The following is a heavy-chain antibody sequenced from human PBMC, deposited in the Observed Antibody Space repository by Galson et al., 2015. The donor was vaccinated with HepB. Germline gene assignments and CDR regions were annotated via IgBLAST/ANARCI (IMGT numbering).Heavy chain of an antibody. CDR1: GYSFTGYW. CDR3: ATLYYGGYYYYYMDV. V-gene: IGHV5-10-1*01. D-gene: IGHD4-23*01. Sequence: QSGAEVKKPGESLGISCQTSGYSFTGYWITWVRQMPGKGLEWMGRIDPSDPFPNYNPSFQGHVTISVDRSISTTYLQWSNLQASDTATYYCATLYYGGYYYYYMDVWGKGTTVTVSS. CDR2: IDPSDPFP. J-gene: IGHJ6*03.